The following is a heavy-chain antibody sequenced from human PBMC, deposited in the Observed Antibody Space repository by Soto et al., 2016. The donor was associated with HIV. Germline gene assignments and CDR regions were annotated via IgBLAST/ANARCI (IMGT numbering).Heavy chain of an antibody. D-gene: IGHD5-12*01. Sequence: VQLLQSGPGLVKPSETLSLNCAISGGPISQYYWNWIRQSPGKKMEWLGYVYYSGGLSYNPSFKSRLFMSMDTSKAQFSLRLTSLTAADTAVYYCAGYKITPGENWLDPWGQGTRSPSPQ. CDR1: GGPISQYY. CDR3: AGYKITPGENWLDP. CDR2: VYYSGGL. V-gene: IGHV4-59*01. J-gene: IGHJ5*02.